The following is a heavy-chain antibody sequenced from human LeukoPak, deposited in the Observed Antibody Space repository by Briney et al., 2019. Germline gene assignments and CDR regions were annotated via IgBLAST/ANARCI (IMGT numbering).Heavy chain of an antibody. V-gene: IGHV3-66*01. CDR2: IYSGGST. CDR1: GFTVSSNY. Sequence: GGSLRLSCAASGFTVSSNYMSWVRQAPGKGLEWVSVIYSGGSTYYADSVKGRLTISRDNSKNTLYLQMNSLRAEDTAVYYCAREYDSSGYYYFSLGYWGQGTLVTVSS. J-gene: IGHJ4*02. D-gene: IGHD3-22*01. CDR3: AREYDSSGYYYFSLGY.